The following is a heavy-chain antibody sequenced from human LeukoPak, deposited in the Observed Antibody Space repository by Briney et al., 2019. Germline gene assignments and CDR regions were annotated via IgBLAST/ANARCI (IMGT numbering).Heavy chain of an antibody. D-gene: IGHD1-26*01. V-gene: IGHV5-51*01. Sequence: GESLKISCKGSGYTFANYWIGWVRQMPGKGLEWMGIIWPSDSDTRYSPSFQGQVTISADKSISTAYLQWSSLKASDTAIYFCARRISGYYIDYWGQGTLVSVSS. J-gene: IGHJ4*02. CDR2: IWPSDSDT. CDR3: ARRISGYYIDY. CDR1: GYTFANYW.